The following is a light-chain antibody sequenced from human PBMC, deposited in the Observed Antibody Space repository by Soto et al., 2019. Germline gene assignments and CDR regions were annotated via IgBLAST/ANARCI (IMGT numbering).Light chain of an antibody. J-gene: IGKJ1*01. Sequence: EIVLAQSPGTLFLSPGERATLSSRASQSVSSSYLAWFQLKPGQAPRLVSYGASSRATGNPGRFSGSGSGTDFPLTIRRLPSEDFAVYYCQQYGSSPMWTFGQGTEV. CDR3: QQYGSSPMWT. V-gene: IGKV3-20*01. CDR2: GAS. CDR1: QSVSSSY.